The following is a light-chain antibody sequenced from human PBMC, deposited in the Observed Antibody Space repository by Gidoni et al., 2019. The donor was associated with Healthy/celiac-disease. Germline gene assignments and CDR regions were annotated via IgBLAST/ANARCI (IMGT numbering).Light chain of an antibody. V-gene: IGLV1-47*02. J-gene: IGLJ1*01. CDR3: AAWDDSLSGNYV. CDR2: SNN. Sequence: QSVLTQTPSASGTPGQRVTISCSGSSSNIGSNYVYWYQQLPGTAPKLLIYSNNQRPSGVPDRFSGSKSGTSASLAISGLRSEDEADYYCAAWDDSLSGNYVFGTGTKVTVL. CDR1: SSNIGSNY.